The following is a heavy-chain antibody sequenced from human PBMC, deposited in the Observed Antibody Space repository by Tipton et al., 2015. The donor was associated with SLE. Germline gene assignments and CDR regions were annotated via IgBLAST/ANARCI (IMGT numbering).Heavy chain of an antibody. D-gene: IGHD3-10*01. CDR2: LNGRSSYI. CDR3: ARDGYYGSGSYP. CDR1: GFIFSDYN. V-gene: IGHV3-21*06. J-gene: IGHJ5*02. Sequence: SLRLSCAASGFIFSDYNMNWDRQAPGKGLEWVSSLNGRSSYIYHADSVKGRFTISRDNSKNTLYLQMNSLRAEDTAVYYCARDGYYGSGSYPWGQGTLVTVSS.